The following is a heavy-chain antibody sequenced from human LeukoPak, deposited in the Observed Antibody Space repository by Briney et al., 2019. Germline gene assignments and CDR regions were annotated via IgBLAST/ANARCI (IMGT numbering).Heavy chain of an antibody. CDR1: GFTFSSYS. D-gene: IGHD3-10*01. CDR3: ARVVTMVRGVIPFDY. V-gene: IGHV3-48*04. CDR2: ISSSSSTI. Sequence: QPGGSLRLSCAASGFTFSSYSMNWVRQAPGKGLEWVSYISSSSSTIYYADSVKGRFTISRDNAKNSLYLQMNSLRAEDTAVYYCARVVTMVRGVIPFDYWGQGTLVTVSS. J-gene: IGHJ4*02.